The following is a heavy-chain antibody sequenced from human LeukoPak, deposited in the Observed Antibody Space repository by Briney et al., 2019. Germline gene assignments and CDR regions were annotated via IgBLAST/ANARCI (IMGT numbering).Heavy chain of an antibody. CDR2: IYYSGST. J-gene: IGHJ4*02. D-gene: IGHD1-1*01. CDR3: ARRTLQRPPEY. CDR1: GGSISSSSYY. V-gene: IGHV4-39*01. Sequence: SETLSLTCTVSGGSISSSSYYWGWIRQPPGKGLEWIGSIYYSGSTYYNPSLKSRVTISVDTSKNQFSLKLSSVTAADTAVYYCARRTLQRPPEYWGQGTLVTVSS.